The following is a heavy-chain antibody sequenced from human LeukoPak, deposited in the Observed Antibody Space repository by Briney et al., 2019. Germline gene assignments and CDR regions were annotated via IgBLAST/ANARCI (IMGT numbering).Heavy chain of an antibody. CDR1: GFTFSSYE. CDR2: ISSSGSTI. CDR3: ARSENDFDY. V-gene: IGHV3-48*03. Sequence: GGSLRLSCAASGFTFSSYEMNWVRQAPGKGLEWVSYISSSGSTIYYADSVKGRFTISRDNAKNSLYLQMSSLRAEDTAIYYCARSENDFDYWGQGTLVTVSS. J-gene: IGHJ4*02.